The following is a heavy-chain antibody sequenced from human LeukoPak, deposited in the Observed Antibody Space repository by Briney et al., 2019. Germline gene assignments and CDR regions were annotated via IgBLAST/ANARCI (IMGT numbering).Heavy chain of an antibody. J-gene: IGHJ4*02. V-gene: IGHV3-30*02. CDR2: IRYDGSNK. D-gene: IGHD3-10*01. CDR3: AKEYYYGSGSPFDY. Sequence: GGSLRLSCAASGFTFSSYGMHWVRQAPGKGLEWVAFIRYDGSNKYYADSVKGRFTISRDNSKNTLYLQMNSLRAEDTAVYYCAKEYYYGSGSPFDYWGQGTPVTVSS. CDR1: GFTFSSYG.